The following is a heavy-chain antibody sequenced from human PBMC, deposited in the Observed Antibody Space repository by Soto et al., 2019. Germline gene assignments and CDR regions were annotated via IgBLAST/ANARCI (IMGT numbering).Heavy chain of an antibody. D-gene: IGHD6-19*01. CDR2: IYYSGST. V-gene: IGHV4-39*01. CDR1: GGSISSSSYY. J-gene: IGHJ5*02. CDR3: ARGYSSNNWFDP. Sequence: PSETLSLTCTVSGGSISSSSYYWGWIRQPPEKGLKRIGSIYYSGSTYYNPSLKKRVTISVDTSKKQFSLKLSSVTAADTAVYYCARGYSSNNWFDPWGQGTLVTVSS.